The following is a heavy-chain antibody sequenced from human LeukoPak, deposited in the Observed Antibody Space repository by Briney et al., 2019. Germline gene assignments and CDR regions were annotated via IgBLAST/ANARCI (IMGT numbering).Heavy chain of an antibody. CDR3: ARDVWPYCGRPNCYLVSDP. Sequence: ASVKVSCKASGYTFTGYYMHWVRQAPGQGLEWMGWINPNSGGTNYAQKFQGRVTMTRDTSISTAYMELSRQRSDDTAVYYCARDVWPYCGRPNCYLVSDPWGQGTLVTVSS. J-gene: IGHJ5*02. D-gene: IGHD2-2*01. CDR1: GYTFTGYY. V-gene: IGHV1-2*02. CDR2: INPNSGGT.